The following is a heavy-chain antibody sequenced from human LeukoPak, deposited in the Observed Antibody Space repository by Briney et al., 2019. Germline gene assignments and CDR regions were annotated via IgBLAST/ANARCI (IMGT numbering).Heavy chain of an antibody. D-gene: IGHD1-26*01. V-gene: IGHV3-48*04. J-gene: IGHJ4*02. CDR1: GFTFNTYG. Sequence: GGSLRLSCAASGFTFNTYGMHWVRQAPGKGLEWVSYISSSGSTIYYADSVKGRFTISRDNAKNSLYLQMNRLRAEDAAVYYCAREGELLGLGYWGQGTLVTVSS. CDR3: AREGELLGLGY. CDR2: ISSSGSTI.